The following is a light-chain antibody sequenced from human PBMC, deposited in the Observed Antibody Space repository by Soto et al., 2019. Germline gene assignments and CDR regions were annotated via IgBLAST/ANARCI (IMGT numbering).Light chain of an antibody. CDR3: SSYTSSRTWL. J-gene: IGLJ3*02. CDR1: SSDVGAYNY. V-gene: IGLV2-14*03. Sequence: QSALTQPASVSGSPGQSITISCTGNSSDVGAYNYVSWYQQHPGKAPKLMIYEVSNRPSGVSNRFSGSKSANTASLTISGLQAGDEADYYCSSYTSSRTWLFGGGTKVTVL. CDR2: EVS.